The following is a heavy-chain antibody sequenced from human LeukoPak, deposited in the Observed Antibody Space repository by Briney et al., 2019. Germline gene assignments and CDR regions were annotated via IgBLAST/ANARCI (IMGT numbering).Heavy chain of an antibody. CDR1: GFTFSTYC. Sequence: GGSLRLSCAASGFTFSTYCMHWVRQAPGKGPMWVSRICPDGTVTNYADSVKARFIISRDNARNTVYLQMNSLRVEDTAVYYCVRDFRSADYWGQGILVTVSP. J-gene: IGHJ4*02. CDR3: VRDFRSADY. CDR2: ICPDGTVT. V-gene: IGHV3-74*01.